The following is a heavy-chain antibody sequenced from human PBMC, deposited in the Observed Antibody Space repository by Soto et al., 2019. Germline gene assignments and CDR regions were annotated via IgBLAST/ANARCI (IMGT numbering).Heavy chain of an antibody. Sequence: GGSLRLSCAASGFTFSTYTMNWVRQAPGKGLEWLSYISSISSTIYYADSVKGRFTISRDNAKNSLFLQMNSLKAEDTAVYYCARGRVDVVVGARAFDIWGQGTMVTVSS. CDR2: ISSISSTI. CDR1: GFTFSTYT. D-gene: IGHD2-15*01. CDR3: ARGRVDVVVGARAFDI. V-gene: IGHV3-48*01. J-gene: IGHJ3*02.